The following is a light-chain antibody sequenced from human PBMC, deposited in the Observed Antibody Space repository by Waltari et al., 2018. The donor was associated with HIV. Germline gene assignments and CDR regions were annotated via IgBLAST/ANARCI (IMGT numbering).Light chain of an antibody. CDR2: EDT. CDR1: ALPKEY. J-gene: IGLJ2*01. V-gene: IGLV3-10*01. Sequence: SYELTQAPSVSVSPGQTARITCSGDALPKEYAYWYQQKSGQAPVLVIYEDTKRPSGIPERFCGSSSGTMATLTISGAQVEDEADYYCYSTNIRGNHRLFGGGTKLTVL. CDR3: YSTNIRGNHRL.